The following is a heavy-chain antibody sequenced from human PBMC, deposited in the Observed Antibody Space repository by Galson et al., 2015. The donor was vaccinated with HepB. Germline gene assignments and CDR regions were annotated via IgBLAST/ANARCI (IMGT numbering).Heavy chain of an antibody. CDR2: ISRNGDRT. V-gene: IGHV3-23*01. Sequence: SLRLSCAASAFSLSDYGMNWVRQAPGKGLEWVSAISRNGDRTHIADSVKGRFTVSRDNSKNMLFLQMDNLRAEDTAMYYCAGTFWGPGTLVTVSS. CDR1: AFSLSDYG. CDR3: AGTF. J-gene: IGHJ4*02.